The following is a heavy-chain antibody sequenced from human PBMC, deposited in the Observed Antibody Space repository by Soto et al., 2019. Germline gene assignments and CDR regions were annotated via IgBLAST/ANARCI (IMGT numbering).Heavy chain of an antibody. Sequence: QVQLVQSGAEVKKPGASVKVSCKASGYTFTSYAMHWVRQAPGQRLEWMGWINAGNGNTKYSQKFQGRVTINRETSASTAYMELSSLRSEATAVYYCACSVAVAGPFDYWGQGTLVTVSS. D-gene: IGHD6-19*01. CDR2: INAGNGNT. J-gene: IGHJ4*02. CDR3: ACSVAVAGPFDY. CDR1: GYTFTSYA. V-gene: IGHV1-3*01.